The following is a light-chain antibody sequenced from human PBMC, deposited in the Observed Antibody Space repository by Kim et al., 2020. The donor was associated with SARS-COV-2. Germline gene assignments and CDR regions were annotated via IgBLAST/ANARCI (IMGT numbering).Light chain of an antibody. J-gene: IGKJ1*01. V-gene: IGKV3-15*01. Sequence: LSPGETATLSCRASQSVSFNLAWFQQRPGQAPRLLIYGASVTATAIPARFSGSGSGSNFTLTISSLQSEDSAVYYCQHYNNWPRTFGPGTKVEIK. CDR3: QHYNNWPRT. CDR1: QSVSFN. CDR2: GAS.